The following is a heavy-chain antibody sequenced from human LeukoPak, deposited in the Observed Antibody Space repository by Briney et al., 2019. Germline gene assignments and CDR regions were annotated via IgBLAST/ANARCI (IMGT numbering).Heavy chain of an antibody. CDR2: IYYSGST. CDR3: VRLMGYCSSTSCAKRFLYYYYGMDV. V-gene: IGHV4-59*08. CDR1: GGSISSYY. Sequence: PSETLSLTCTVSGGSISSYYWSWIRQPPGKGLEWIGYIYYSGSTNYNPSLKSRVTISVDTSKNQFSLKLSSVTAADTAVYYCVRLMGYCSSTSCAKRFLYYYYGMDVWGQGTTVTVSS. D-gene: IGHD2-2*01. J-gene: IGHJ6*02.